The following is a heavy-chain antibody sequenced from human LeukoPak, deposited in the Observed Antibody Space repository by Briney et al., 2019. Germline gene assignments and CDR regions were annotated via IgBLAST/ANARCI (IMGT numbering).Heavy chain of an antibody. CDR3: VKEPTERYYIDY. CDR1: GFTFDNYA. D-gene: IGHD1-1*01. Sequence: PGGSLRLSCAASGFTFDNYAMHWVRQAPGKGLEWVSGISWDSGSVEYADSGKGRFIISRDNAKSSLFLQMSGLRAEDTALYYCVKEPTERYYIDYWGQGTLVTVSS. V-gene: IGHV3-9*01. CDR2: ISWDSGSV. J-gene: IGHJ4*02.